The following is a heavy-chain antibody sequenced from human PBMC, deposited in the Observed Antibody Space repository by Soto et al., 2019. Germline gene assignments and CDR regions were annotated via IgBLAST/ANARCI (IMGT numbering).Heavy chain of an antibody. J-gene: IGHJ4*02. CDR3: AREGGESSDGLYYFDS. V-gene: IGHV4-39*07. CDR2: IYYSGST. Sequence: KASETLSLTCTVSGGSISSSTYYWGWIRQPPGKGLEWIGSIYYSGSTYYNPSLKSRLAISIDTSKNQFSLKLSSVTAADTAVYFCAREGGESSDGLYYFDSWGQGSLVTVSS. D-gene: IGHD3-16*01. CDR1: GGSISSSTYY.